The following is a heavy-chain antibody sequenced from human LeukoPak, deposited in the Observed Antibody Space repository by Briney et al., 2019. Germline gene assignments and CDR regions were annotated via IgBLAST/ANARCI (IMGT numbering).Heavy chain of an antibody. D-gene: IGHD3-10*01. J-gene: IGHJ3*02. CDR3: ARPYYSDAFDI. V-gene: IGHV4-59*05. Sequence: SETLSLTCTVSGGSISSYYWSWIRQPPGKGLEWIGSIYYSGSTYYNPSLKSRVTISVDTSKNQFSLKLSSVTAADTAVYYCARPYYSDAFDIWGQGTMVTVSS. CDR2: IYYSGST. CDR1: GGSISSYY.